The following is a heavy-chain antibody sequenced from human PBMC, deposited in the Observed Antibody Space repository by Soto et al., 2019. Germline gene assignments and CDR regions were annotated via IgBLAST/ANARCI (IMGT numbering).Heavy chain of an antibody. CDR1: GFTFSSYA. D-gene: IGHD4-17*01. CDR3: AKDGGPKVHGDYVD. J-gene: IGHJ4*02. V-gene: IGHV3-23*01. Sequence: EVQLLESGGGLLQPGGSLRLSCAASGFTFSSYAMNWVRQAPGKGLEWVSAISGRGGSTYYADSVKGRFTISRDNSKITLYLQMNSLRAEDTAVYYCAKDGGPKVHGDYVDWGQGTLVTVSS. CDR2: ISGRGGST.